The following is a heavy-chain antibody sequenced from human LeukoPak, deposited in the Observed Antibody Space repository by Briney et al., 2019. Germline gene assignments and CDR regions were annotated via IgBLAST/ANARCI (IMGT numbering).Heavy chain of an antibody. J-gene: IGHJ4*02. V-gene: IGHV4-59*01. CDR2: IYYSGST. D-gene: IGHD2-8*02. CDR1: GGSISSYY. CDR3: ARAVAYGIDTGYFDY. Sequence: SETLSLTCTVSGGSISSYYWSWIRQPPGKGLEWIGYIYYSGSTNYNPSLKSRVTISVDTSKNQFSLNLNSVTAADTAVYYCARAVAYGIDTGYFDYWGQGTLVTVSS.